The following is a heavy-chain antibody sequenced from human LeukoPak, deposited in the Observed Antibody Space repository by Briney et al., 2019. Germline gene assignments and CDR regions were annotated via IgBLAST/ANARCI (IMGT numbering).Heavy chain of an antibody. CDR2: ISGSGGAT. CDR3: ASLDYFDSSDYGDY. D-gene: IGHD3-22*01. Sequence: GGSLRLSCAASGFTFNNYAMSWVRQAPGKGLEWVSAISGSGGATYYADSVKGRFTISRDNSKNTLYLQMNSLRAEDTALYYCASLDYFDSSDYGDYWGQGTLVTVSS. CDR1: GFTFNNYA. J-gene: IGHJ4*02. V-gene: IGHV3-23*01.